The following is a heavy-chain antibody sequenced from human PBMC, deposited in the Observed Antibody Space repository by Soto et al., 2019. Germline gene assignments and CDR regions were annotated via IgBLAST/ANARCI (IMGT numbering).Heavy chain of an antibody. CDR1: SASLSNYY. Sequence: QVQLQESGPGLVKPSETLSLTCTVSSASLSNYYWSWIRQPAGKGLEWIGRIFPTGNTDYNPSLRNRVTMSVDTSKNQFSLQLNSVTAADTAVYYCARGSLGPDYWGPGTLVTVSS. V-gene: IGHV4-4*07. CDR2: IFPTGNT. D-gene: IGHD1-26*01. J-gene: IGHJ4*02. CDR3: ARGSLGPDY.